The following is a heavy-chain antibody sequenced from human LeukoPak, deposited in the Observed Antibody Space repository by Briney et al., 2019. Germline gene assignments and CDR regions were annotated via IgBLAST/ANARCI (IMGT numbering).Heavy chain of an antibody. Sequence: SETLSLTCTVANGSISSYYWNWIRQPPGKGLEWIGYISYTGSTIYNPSLKSRVTISVDTSKTQFSLKLSSVTAADTAVYYCARVLAVNCSGGSCYRTSAFDIWGQGTMVTVSS. CDR2: ISYTGST. CDR1: NGSISSYY. CDR3: ARVLAVNCSGGSCYRTSAFDI. D-gene: IGHD2-15*01. V-gene: IGHV4-59*01. J-gene: IGHJ3*02.